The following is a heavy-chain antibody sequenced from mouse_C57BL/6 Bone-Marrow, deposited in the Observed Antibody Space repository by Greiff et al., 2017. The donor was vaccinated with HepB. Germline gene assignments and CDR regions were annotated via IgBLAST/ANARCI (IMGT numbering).Heavy chain of an antibody. CDR1: GFTFSSYA. V-gene: IGHV5-4*01. CDR2: ISDGGSYT. Sequence: EVNVVESGGGLVKPGGSLKLSCAASGFTFSSYAMSWVRQTPEKRLEWVATISDGGSYTYYPDNVKGRFTISRDNAKNNLYLQMSHLKSEDTAMYYCARERRTGTGGYDFDYWGQGTTLTVSS. CDR3: ARERRTGTGGYDFDY. D-gene: IGHD4-1*01. J-gene: IGHJ2*01.